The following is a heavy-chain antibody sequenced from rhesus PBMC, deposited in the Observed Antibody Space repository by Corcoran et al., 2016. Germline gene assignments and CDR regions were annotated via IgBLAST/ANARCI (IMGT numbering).Heavy chain of an antibody. D-gene: IGHD4-29*01. J-gene: IGHJ2*01. V-gene: IGHV1-200*01. CDR3: ARGGVYGSRNWYFDL. Sequence: QVQLVQSGAEVKKPGTSVKLSCKASGYTFTSYYINWVRQAPGKVLEWIGWINTSNGNTGYAQKFQGRVTMTRDTATSTAYMELNSLRSEDTAVYYCARGGVYGSRNWYFDLWGPGTPITISS. CDR2: INTSNGNT. CDR1: GYTFTSYY.